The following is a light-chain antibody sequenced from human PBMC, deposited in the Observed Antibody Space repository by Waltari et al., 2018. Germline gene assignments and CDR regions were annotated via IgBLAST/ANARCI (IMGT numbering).Light chain of an antibody. V-gene: IGKV1-39*01. Sequence: DIQMTQSPSSLSASVGDRVTITCRASESVSGYLKLYQQKPGKAPKLLIYAVSKLLHVAPSRFSGSGSETYFTLTVSSLQPEDFATYFCQQTHSIPRTFGQGTNLEIK. CDR2: AVS. CDR3: QQTHSIPRT. J-gene: IGKJ1*01. CDR1: ESVSGY.